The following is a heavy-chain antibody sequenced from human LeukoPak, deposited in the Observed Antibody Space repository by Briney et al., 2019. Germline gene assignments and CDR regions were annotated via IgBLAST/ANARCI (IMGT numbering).Heavy chain of an antibody. D-gene: IGHD2-21*01. V-gene: IGHV3-33*01. CDR2: INPDGSKE. CDR1: GFAFSSHG. CDR3: ARDLSYFSFDD. Sequence: GGSLILSCAASGFAFSSHGMNWVRQAPGKGLEWVAGINPDGSKEYYVDAVKGRFTISRDNSKNTLYLQMNSLRVEDTAMYYCARDLSYFSFDDWGQGTTVTVSS. J-gene: IGHJ6*02.